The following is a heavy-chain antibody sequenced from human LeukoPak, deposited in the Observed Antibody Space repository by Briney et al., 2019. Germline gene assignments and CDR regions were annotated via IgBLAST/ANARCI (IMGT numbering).Heavy chain of an antibody. J-gene: IGHJ4*02. CDR2: INHSGST. V-gene: IGHV4-34*01. CDR1: GGSFSGYY. D-gene: IGHD3-3*01. Sequence: PSETLSLTCAVYGGSFSGYYWSWIRQPPGKGLEWIGEINHSGSTNYNPSLKSRVTISVDTSKNQFSLKLSSVTAADTAVYYCARGLIMYYDFWSGYSDYFDYWGQGTLVTVSS. CDR3: ARGLIMYYDFWSGYSDYFDY.